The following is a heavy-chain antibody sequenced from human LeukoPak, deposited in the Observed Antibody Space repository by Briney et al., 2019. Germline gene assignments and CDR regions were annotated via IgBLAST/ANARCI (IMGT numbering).Heavy chain of an antibody. D-gene: IGHD3-16*01. CDR2: IYPGDSRT. Sequence: GESLKISCKGSGYRFTDYWIGWVRQMPGKGLEWMAVIYPGDSRTRYNPSFQGQDTISADKSINTAYLQWSSLRASDTALYYCARRMLLSTRFEPWGQGTLVTVSS. J-gene: IGHJ5*02. CDR3: ARRMLLSTRFEP. V-gene: IGHV5-51*01. CDR1: GYRFTDYW.